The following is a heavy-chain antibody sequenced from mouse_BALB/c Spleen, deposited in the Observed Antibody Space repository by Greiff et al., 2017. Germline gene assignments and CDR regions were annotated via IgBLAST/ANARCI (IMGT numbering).Heavy chain of an antibody. V-gene: IGHV1-5*01. Sequence: EVQLQQSGTVLARPGASVKMSCKASGYTFTSYWMHWVKQRPGQGLEWIGAIYPGNSDTSYNQKFKGKAKLTAVTSTSTAYMELSSLTNEDSAFYYCTRDITTATFAYWGQGTLVTVSA. CDR3: TRDITTATFAY. D-gene: IGHD1-2*01. CDR2: IYPGNSDT. J-gene: IGHJ3*01. CDR1: GYTFTSYW.